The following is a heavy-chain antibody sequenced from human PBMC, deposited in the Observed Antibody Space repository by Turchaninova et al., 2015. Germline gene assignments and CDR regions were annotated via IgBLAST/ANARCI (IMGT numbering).Heavy chain of an antibody. D-gene: IGHD4-17*01. Sequence: LQLPESGSGLVKLSGTLSLTCPISGGSISSSNYYGGFVRPPPGKGLEGIVSFHYRGATDYTPSLKRRSPIAGDTSKNQFSLKVNSVTAADAALYYCVRDFGDHRMDYWGQGTLVTVSS. V-gene: IGHV4-39*02. CDR2: FHYRGAT. CDR1: GGSISSSNYY. CDR3: VRDFGDHRMDY. J-gene: IGHJ4*02.